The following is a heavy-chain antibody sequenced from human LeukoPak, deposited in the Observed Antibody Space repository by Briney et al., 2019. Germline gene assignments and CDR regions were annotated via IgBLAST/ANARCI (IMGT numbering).Heavy chain of an antibody. CDR1: GGSISSGDYY. D-gene: IGHD6-6*01. CDR2: IYYSGST. J-gene: IGHJ6*03. V-gene: IGHV4-30-4*08. Sequence: SETLSLTCTVSGGSISSGDYYWSWIRQPPGKGLEWIGYIYYSGSTYYNPSLKSRVTISVDTSKNQFSLKLSSVTAADTAVYYCARVPSAKYSSSFYYYYYMDVWGKGTTVTVSS. CDR3: ARVPSAKYSSSFYYYYYMDV.